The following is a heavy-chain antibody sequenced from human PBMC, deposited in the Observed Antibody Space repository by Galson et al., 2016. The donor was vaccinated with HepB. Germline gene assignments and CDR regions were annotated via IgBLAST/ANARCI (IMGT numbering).Heavy chain of an antibody. CDR3: AKSPRRAGALYFDY. CDR1: GFTFSSYA. Sequence: SLRLSCAASGFTFSSYAMNWVRQAPGKGLEWVSTINGAGGTTNYAGSVEGRLTISRDNSNDTLYLQMNSLRAEDTAVYFCAKSPRRAGALYFDYWGQGILVTVSS. D-gene: IGHD3-10*01. V-gene: IGHV3-23*01. CDR2: INGAGGTT. J-gene: IGHJ4*02.